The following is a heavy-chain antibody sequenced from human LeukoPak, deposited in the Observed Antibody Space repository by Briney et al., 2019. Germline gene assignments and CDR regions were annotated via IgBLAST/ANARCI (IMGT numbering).Heavy chain of an antibody. V-gene: IGHV1-46*01. Sequence: GASVKVSCKASGYTFTIYYMHWVRQAPGQGLEWMGIINPSGGSTSYAQKFQGRVTVTRDMSTSTVYMELSSLRSEDTAVYYCARDPNSSGYYDYWGQGTLVTVSS. CDR3: ARDPNSSGYYDY. CDR2: INPSGGST. D-gene: IGHD3-22*01. J-gene: IGHJ4*02. CDR1: GYTFTIYY.